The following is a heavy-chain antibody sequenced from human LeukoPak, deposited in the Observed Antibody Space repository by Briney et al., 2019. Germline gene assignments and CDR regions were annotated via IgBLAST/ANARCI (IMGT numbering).Heavy chain of an antibody. CDR1: GFTFSSYG. Sequence: GGSLRLSCAASGFTFSSYGMHWVRQAPGKGLEWVAVIWYDGSNKYYADSVKGRFTISRDNSKNTLYLQMNGLRAEDTAVYYCARGGYSSSSGYYYYYMDVWGKGTTVTVSS. CDR3: ARGGYSSSSGYYYYYMDV. CDR2: IWYDGSNK. J-gene: IGHJ6*03. V-gene: IGHV3-33*01. D-gene: IGHD6-6*01.